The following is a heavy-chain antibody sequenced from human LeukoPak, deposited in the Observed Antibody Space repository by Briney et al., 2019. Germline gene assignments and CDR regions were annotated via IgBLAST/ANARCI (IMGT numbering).Heavy chain of an antibody. V-gene: IGHV3-48*04. CDR1: GFTFSSYS. D-gene: IGHD3-10*01. J-gene: IGHJ4*02. Sequence: GGSLRLSCAASGFTFSSYSMSWIRQAPGTGLEWVSYISSGSTIYYADSVKGRFTISRDNAKNSLYLQMNSLRAEDTAVYYCARFMVRGAPFDYWGQGTLVTVSS. CDR3: ARFMVRGAPFDY. CDR2: ISSGSTI.